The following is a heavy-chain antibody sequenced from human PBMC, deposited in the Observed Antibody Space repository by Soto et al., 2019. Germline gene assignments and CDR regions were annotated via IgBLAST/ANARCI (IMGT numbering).Heavy chain of an antibody. V-gene: IGHV1-3*01. CDR3: AREMRNYYDSMADAFDI. CDR1: GYTFTSYA. Sequence: GASVKVSCKASGYTFTSYAMHWVRQAPGQRLEWMGWINAGNGNTKYSQKFQGRVTITRDTSASTAYMELSSLRSEDTAVYYCAREMRNYYDSMADAFDIWGQGTMVT. D-gene: IGHD3-22*01. J-gene: IGHJ3*02. CDR2: INAGNGNT.